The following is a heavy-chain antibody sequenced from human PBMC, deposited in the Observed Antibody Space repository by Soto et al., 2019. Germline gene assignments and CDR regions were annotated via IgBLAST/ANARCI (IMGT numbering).Heavy chain of an antibody. CDR3: ARHNGPLYVGYYYDMDV. V-gene: IGHV4-39*01. CDR1: GGSISSSSYY. Sequence: QLQLQESGPGLVKPSETLSLTCTVSGGSISSSSYYWGWIRQPPGKGLEWIGSIYYSGYTYYNPSLKRRVTISVDTSTHQFSLKLSSVTAADTAVYYCARHNGPLYVGYYYDMDVWGQGTTVTVSS. D-gene: IGHD3-16*01. J-gene: IGHJ6*02. CDR2: IYYSGYT.